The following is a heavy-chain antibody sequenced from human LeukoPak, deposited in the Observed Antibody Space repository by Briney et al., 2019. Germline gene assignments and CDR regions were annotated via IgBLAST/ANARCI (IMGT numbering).Heavy chain of an antibody. V-gene: IGHV4-31*03. CDR1: GGSISGGGYY. D-gene: IGHD6-13*01. CDR3: ASSIAAAGTGLGG. Sequence: SETLSLTCTVSGGSISGGGYYWSWIRQHPGKGLEWIGYIYYSGSTYYNPSLKSRATISVDTSKNQYSLKLSSVTAADTAVYYCASSIAAAGTGLGGWGQGTLVTVSS. J-gene: IGHJ4*02. CDR2: IYYSGST.